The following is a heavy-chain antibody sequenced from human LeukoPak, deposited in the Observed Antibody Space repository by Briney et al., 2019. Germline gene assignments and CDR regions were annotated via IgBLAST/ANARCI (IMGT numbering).Heavy chain of an antibody. CDR2: TYYRSKWYN. CDR3: ARDWGDGAGYDY. V-gene: IGHV6-1*01. Sequence: SQTLSLTCAISGDSVSKNSVAWNWIRQSPSRGLEWLGRTYYRSKWYNDYAVSVRSRITINPDTSKNQFSLHLKSVTPEDTAVYYCARDWGDGAGYDYWGQGTLVTVSS. J-gene: IGHJ4*02. CDR1: GDSVSKNSVA. D-gene: IGHD3-16*01.